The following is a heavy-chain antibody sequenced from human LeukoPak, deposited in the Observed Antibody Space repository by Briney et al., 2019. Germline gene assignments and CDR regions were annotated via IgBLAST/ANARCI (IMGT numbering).Heavy chain of an antibody. Sequence: SETLSLTCAVYGASFSGYYWSGIRQPPGKGLEWIGEINHSGSTNYNPSLKSRVTISVDTSKNQFSLKLSSVTAADTAVFYCARHYYYGSGSYHWFDPWGQGTLVTVSS. V-gene: IGHV4-34*01. CDR3: ARHYYYGSGSYHWFDP. D-gene: IGHD3-10*01. CDR1: GASFSGYY. J-gene: IGHJ5*02. CDR2: INHSGST.